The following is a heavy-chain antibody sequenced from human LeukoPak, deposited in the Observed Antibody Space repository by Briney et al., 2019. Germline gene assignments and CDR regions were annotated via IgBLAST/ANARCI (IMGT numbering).Heavy chain of an antibody. CDR2: IYTSGST. CDR1: GGSISSGSYY. CDR3: ARVRATPSPASFDY. D-gene: IGHD5-12*01. J-gene: IGHJ4*02. V-gene: IGHV4-61*02. Sequence: SETLSLTCTVSGGSISSGSYYWSWIRQPAGKGLEWIGRIYTSGSTNYNPSLKSRVTISVDTSKNQFSLKLRSVTAADTAVYYCARVRATPSPASFDYWGQGTLVTVSS.